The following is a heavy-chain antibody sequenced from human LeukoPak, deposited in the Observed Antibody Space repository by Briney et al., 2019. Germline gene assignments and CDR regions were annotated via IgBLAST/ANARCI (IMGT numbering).Heavy chain of an antibody. Sequence: GASVTVSCMASGYTFTSYDINWVRQAPGQGLEWMGWMNPNSGNTGYAQKFQGRVTITRNTSISTAYMELSSLRSEDTAVYYCARALSSGYYDDDAFDIWGQGTMVTVSS. D-gene: IGHD3-22*01. J-gene: IGHJ3*02. V-gene: IGHV1-8*03. CDR3: ARALSSGYYDDDAFDI. CDR1: GYTFTSYD. CDR2: MNPNSGNT.